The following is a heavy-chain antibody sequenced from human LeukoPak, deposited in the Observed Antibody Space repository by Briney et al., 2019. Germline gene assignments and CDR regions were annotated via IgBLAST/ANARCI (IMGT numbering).Heavy chain of an antibody. J-gene: IGHJ4*02. CDR1: GFTFSSYG. CDR2: ISYDGSNK. Sequence: GGSLRLSCAASGFTFSSYGMHWVRQAPGKGLEWVAVISYDGSNKYYADSVKGRFTISRDNSKNTLYLQMNSRRAEDTAVYYCGKGPSPSCLDYWGQGTLVTVSS. CDR3: GKGPSPSCLDY. V-gene: IGHV3-30*18. D-gene: IGHD2-2*01.